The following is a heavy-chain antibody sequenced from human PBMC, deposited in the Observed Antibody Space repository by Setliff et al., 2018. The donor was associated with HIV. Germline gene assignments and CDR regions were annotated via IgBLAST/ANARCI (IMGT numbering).Heavy chain of an antibody. CDR3: ARDRGGSYADACDV. CDR2: IIPIPGTT. CDR1: GGTFSSNA. D-gene: IGHD1-26*01. Sequence: ASVKVSCKSSGGTFSSNAISWVRQAPGHGLEWIGGIIPIPGTTHYSQKFQDRVTITRDESTRTAYLEVNNLGSEDTAIYYCARDRGGSYADACDVWGQGTMVTVSS. V-gene: IGHV1-69*05. J-gene: IGHJ3*01.